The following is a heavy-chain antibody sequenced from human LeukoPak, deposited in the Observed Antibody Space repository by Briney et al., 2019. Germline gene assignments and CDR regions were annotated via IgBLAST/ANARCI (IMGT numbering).Heavy chain of an antibody. V-gene: IGHV4-34*01. Sequence: SGTLSLTCAVYGGSFSGYYWSWIRQPPGKGLEWIGEINHSGSTNYNPSLKSRVTISVDTSKNQFSLKLSSVTAADTAVYYCARFPIYYDSSGYYSSYYYYGMDVWGQGTTVTVSS. CDR3: ARFPIYYDSSGYYSSYYYYGMDV. CDR2: INHSGST. CDR1: GGSFSGYY. D-gene: IGHD3-22*01. J-gene: IGHJ6*02.